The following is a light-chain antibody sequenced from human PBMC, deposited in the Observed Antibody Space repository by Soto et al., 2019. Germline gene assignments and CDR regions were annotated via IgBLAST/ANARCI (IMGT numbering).Light chain of an antibody. J-gene: IGKJ4*01. CDR1: QSVSSSF. CDR2: VAS. V-gene: IGKV3-20*01. Sequence: EIVLTQSPGTLSLSPGERATLSCRASQSVSSSFLAWYQQKPGQAPRLLIYVASSRATGIPDRFSGSGSGTAFTLTISRLEPEDVAVYYCQQYDSSPLTFGGGPKVEI. CDR3: QQYDSSPLT.